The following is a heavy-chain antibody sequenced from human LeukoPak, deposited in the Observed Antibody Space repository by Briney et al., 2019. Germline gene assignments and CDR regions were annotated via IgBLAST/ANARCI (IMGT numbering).Heavy chain of an antibody. CDR2: INGGGTYT. D-gene: IGHD2/OR15-2a*01. CDR1: DFPFSTSW. J-gene: IGHJ3*02. V-gene: IGHV3-74*01. Sequence: GGSLRLSCVASDFPFSTSWMHWVRQVPGKGPVWISRINGGGTYTSYADSVKGRFTISRDNAKNTLYLQMNSLSAEDTAVYHCASWRKYYYALDIWGQGTLVIVSS. CDR3: ASWRKYYYALDI.